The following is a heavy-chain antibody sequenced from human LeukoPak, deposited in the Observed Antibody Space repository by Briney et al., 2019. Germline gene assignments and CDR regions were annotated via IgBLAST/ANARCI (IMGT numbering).Heavy chain of an antibody. CDR3: GRRRIDCSDTGCYVDY. D-gene: IGHD2-15*01. CDR2: MSPNRGDT. CDR1: GYTFTGYY. Sequence: ASVKVSFKASGYTFTGYYIHWMRQAPGQGLEWMGWMSPNRGDTSYAQKFQGRVTMTRDTPINTAYMESSGLTSDDTAVYYCGRRRIDCSDTGCYVDYWGQGTLVTVSS. J-gene: IGHJ4*02. V-gene: IGHV1-2*02.